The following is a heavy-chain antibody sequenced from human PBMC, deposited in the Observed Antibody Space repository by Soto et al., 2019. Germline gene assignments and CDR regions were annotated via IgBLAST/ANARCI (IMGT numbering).Heavy chain of an antibody. CDR1: GFTFSSYW. CDR3: ASDRGYPWFGVLTKPDYFVS. J-gene: IGHJ4*02. D-gene: IGHD3-10*01. Sequence: EVQLVESGGGLVQPGGSLRLSCAASGFTFSSYWMSWVRRAPGKGLEWVANIKQDGSEKYYVDSVKGRFTISRDNAKNSLYLQMNSLRAEDTAVYYCASDRGYPWFGVLTKPDYFVSRGQGTLVSVSS. CDR2: IKQDGSEK. V-gene: IGHV3-7*01.